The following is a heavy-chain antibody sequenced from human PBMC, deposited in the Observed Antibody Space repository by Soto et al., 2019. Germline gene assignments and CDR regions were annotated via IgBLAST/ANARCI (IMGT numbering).Heavy chain of an antibody. J-gene: IGHJ6*03. V-gene: IGHV4-39*01. CDR2: IYYSGST. CDR1: GGSISSSSYY. D-gene: IGHD2-2*01. CDR3: ASHFVVVPDYYYYYMDV. Sequence: SETLSLTCTVSGGSISSSSYYWGWIRQPPGKGLEWIGSIYYSGSTYYNPSLKSRVTISVDTSKNQFSLKLSSVTAADTAVYYCASHFVVVPDYYYYYMDVWGKGTTVTVSS.